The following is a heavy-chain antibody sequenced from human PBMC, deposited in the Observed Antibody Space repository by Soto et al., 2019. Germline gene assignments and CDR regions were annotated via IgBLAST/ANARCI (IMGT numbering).Heavy chain of an antibody. Sequence: PGVSLRLSYAASGFTFSSYGMHWVRKAPGKGLEWVAVISYDGSNKYYADSVKGRFTISRDNSKNTLYLQMNSLRAEDTAVYYCAKDLRYSSGIFDYWGQGTLVTVSS. J-gene: IGHJ4*02. V-gene: IGHV3-30*18. CDR1: GFTFSSYG. CDR2: ISYDGSNK. D-gene: IGHD6-19*01. CDR3: AKDLRYSSGIFDY.